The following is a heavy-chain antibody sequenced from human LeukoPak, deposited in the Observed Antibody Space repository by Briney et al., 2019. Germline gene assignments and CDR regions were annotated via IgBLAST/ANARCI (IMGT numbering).Heavy chain of an antibody. CDR2: IYSVGTT. J-gene: IGHJ4*02. V-gene: IGHV3-66*01. CDR3: ARDPPGIAASGSYV. D-gene: IGHD6-13*01. Sequence: GGSLRLSCAVSGFTVGNNYMCWLRQAPGKGLEWVSLIYSVGTTSYADSVQGRFTISRDSSQNTLYLQMNSLRVEDTAVYYCARDPPGIAASGSYVWGRGTLVTVSS. CDR1: GFTVGNNY.